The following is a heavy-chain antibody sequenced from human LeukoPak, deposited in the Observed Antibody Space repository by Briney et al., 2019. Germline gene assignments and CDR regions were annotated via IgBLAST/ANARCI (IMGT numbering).Heavy chain of an antibody. J-gene: IGHJ4*02. D-gene: IGHD3-22*01. CDR3: AKDGDTGGYSYFDY. V-gene: IGHV3-30*02. CDR1: GFTFSTYG. Sequence: GGSLRLSCGASGFTFSTYGMHWVRQAPGKGLEWVAFIRSDGTEKCYVDSVKGRFTISRDNSKNTLYLQMNSLRPEDTALYFCAKDGDTGGYSYFDYWGQGTLVTVSP. CDR2: IRSDGTEK.